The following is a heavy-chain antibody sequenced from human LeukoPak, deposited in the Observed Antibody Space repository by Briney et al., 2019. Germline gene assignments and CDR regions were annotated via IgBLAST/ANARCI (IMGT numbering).Heavy chain of an antibody. D-gene: IGHD2-2*02. CDR1: GDSISSSSYY. CDR2: IYYSGTT. J-gene: IGHJ5*02. Sequence: SETLSLTCTVSGDSISSSSYYWGWIRQPPGKGLEWIGSIYYSGTTYYNPSLKSRVIISVDTSKNQFSLKLSSVTAADTAVYYCGIVVVPAAIPGDAWGQGTLVTDSS. CDR3: GIVVVPAAIPGDA. V-gene: IGHV4-39*01.